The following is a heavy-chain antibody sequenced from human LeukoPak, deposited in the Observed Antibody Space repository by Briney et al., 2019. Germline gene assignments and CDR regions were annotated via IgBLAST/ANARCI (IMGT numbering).Heavy chain of an antibody. CDR2: IWSDGTHK. J-gene: IGHJ4*02. V-gene: IGHV3-33*01. Sequence: GGSLRLSCTTSGFDFSIYGMNWVRQAPGKGLEWLENIWSDGTHKYYADSVKGRFTIARDNSENTLYLQLSSLGAEDTALYYCAREGGEVRSSGFDCWGQGTLVTVSS. D-gene: IGHD2-21*01. CDR3: AREGGEVRSSGFDC. CDR1: GFDFSIYG.